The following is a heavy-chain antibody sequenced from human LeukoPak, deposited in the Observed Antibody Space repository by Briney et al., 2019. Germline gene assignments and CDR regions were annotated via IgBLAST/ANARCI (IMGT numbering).Heavy chain of an antibody. V-gene: IGHV3-11*01. Sequence: GGSLRLSCAASKYTFRDYFMSWVRQAPGKGLEWIAYISSNGRTIYYADSVRGRFTISRDNDKSSMYLLMNSPRVDDTAVYYCVRDSPRVRGWFDPWGQGTLVTVSS. D-gene: IGHD3-10*01. J-gene: IGHJ5*02. CDR1: KYTFRDYF. CDR3: VRDSPRVRGWFDP. CDR2: ISSNGRTI.